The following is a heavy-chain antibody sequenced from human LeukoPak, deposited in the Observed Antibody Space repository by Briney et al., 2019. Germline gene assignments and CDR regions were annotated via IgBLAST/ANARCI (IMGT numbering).Heavy chain of an antibody. J-gene: IGHJ4*02. Sequence: GGSLRLSCAASGFTVSSYAMSWVRQAPGKGLEWVSAISGSGGSTYYADSVKGRFTISRDNSKNTLYLQMNSLRAEDTAVYYCAKDPYDILTGYYDELKEKETDYWGQGTLVTVSS. CDR2: ISGSGGST. CDR3: AKDPYDILTGYYDELKEKETDY. CDR1: GFTVSSYA. D-gene: IGHD3-9*01. V-gene: IGHV3-23*01.